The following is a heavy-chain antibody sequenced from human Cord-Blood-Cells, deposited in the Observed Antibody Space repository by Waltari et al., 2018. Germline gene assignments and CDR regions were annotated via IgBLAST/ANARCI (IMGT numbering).Heavy chain of an antibody. CDR3: ARKFLLLRGSYYAFDI. CDR1: GGSISSGDYY. J-gene: IGHJ3*02. CDR2: IYYSGST. V-gene: IGHV4-30-4*01. Sequence: QVQLQESGPGLVKPSQTLSLTCTVSGGSISSGDYYWSWIRQPPGKGLEWIGYIYYSGSTYYNQSLKSRVTISVDTSKNQFSLKLSSVTAADTAVYYCARKFLLLRGSYYAFDIWGQGTMVTVSS. D-gene: IGHD1-26*01.